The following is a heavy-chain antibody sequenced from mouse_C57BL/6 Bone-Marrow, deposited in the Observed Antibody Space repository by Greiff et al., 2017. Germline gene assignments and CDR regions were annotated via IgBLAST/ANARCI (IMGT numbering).Heavy chain of an antibody. D-gene: IGHD2-4*01. CDR2: INPGSGGT. V-gene: IGHV1-54*01. J-gene: IGHJ3*01. Sequence: QVQLQQSGAELVRPGTSVKVSCKASGYAFTNYLIEWVKQRPGQGLEWIGVINPGSGGTNYNEKFKGKATLTADKSSSTAYMQLSSLTSEDSAVYFCAIDDYDEEAWFAYWGQGTLVTVSA. CDR3: AIDDYDEEAWFAY. CDR1: GYAFTNYL.